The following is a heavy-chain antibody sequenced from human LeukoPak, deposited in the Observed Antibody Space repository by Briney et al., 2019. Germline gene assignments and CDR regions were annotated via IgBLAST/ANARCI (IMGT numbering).Heavy chain of an antibody. D-gene: IGHD3-22*01. V-gene: IGHV3-30*04. CDR1: GFTFTGHS. CDR2: VGNDEKTI. CDR3: AKDQGIVVITIFDY. Sequence: PGRSLRLSCVASGFTFTGHSMHWVRQAPGKGLEWVAVVGNDEKTIFYADSVKGRFTISRDNSKNTLYLQMNSLRAEDTAVYYCAKDQGIVVITIFDYWGQGTLVTVSS. J-gene: IGHJ4*02.